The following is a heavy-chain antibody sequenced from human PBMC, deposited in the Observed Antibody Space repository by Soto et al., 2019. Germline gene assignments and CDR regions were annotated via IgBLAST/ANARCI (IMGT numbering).Heavy chain of an antibody. Sequence: EVQPVESGGGLVQPGGSLRLSCAASGFTFSDHYMDWVRQASGKGLEWVGRIRKKANSYTAEYAASVKGRFTISRDDSKNSLYLQMNSLKIEDTALYYCVRAGTGYQLDYWGQGTLVTVSS. J-gene: IGHJ4*02. CDR2: IRKKANSYTA. V-gene: IGHV3-72*01. CDR1: GFTFSDHY. CDR3: VRAGTGYQLDY. D-gene: IGHD3-9*01.